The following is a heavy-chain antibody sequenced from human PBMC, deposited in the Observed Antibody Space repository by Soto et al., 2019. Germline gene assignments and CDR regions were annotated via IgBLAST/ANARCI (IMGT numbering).Heavy chain of an antibody. CDR1: GFTFSSYE. V-gene: IGHV3-48*03. CDR2: ISSSGSTI. J-gene: IGHJ6*02. Sequence: GGSLRLSCAASGFTFSSYEMNWVRQAPGKGLEWVSYISSSGSTIYYADSVKGRFTISRDNAKNPLYLQMNSLRAEDTAVYYCARLYCSSTSCYRWYYYYYGMDVWGQGTTVTVSS. CDR3: ARLYCSSTSCYRWYYYYYGMDV. D-gene: IGHD2-2*01.